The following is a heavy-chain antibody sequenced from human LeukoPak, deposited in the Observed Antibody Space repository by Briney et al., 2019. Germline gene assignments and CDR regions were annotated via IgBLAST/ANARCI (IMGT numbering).Heavy chain of an antibody. V-gene: IGHV4-61*08. CDR1: GGSISSGDYY. CDR2: IYYSGST. D-gene: IGHD6-13*01. J-gene: IGHJ5*02. Sequence: SQTLSLTCTVSGGSISSGDYYWSWIRQPPGKGLEWIGYIYYSGSTNYNPSLKSRVTISVDTSKNQFSLKLSSVTAADTAVYYCARAAAGIGNWFDPWGQGTLVTVSS. CDR3: ARAAAGIGNWFDP.